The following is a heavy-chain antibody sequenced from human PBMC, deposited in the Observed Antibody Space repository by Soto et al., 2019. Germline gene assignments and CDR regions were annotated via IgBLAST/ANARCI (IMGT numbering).Heavy chain of an antibody. J-gene: IGHJ4*02. CDR1: GFTFSSYW. CDR2: IKQDGSEK. CDR3: ARDRSIGYCSGGSCYGLPLPLDY. V-gene: IGHV3-7*01. D-gene: IGHD2-15*01. Sequence: GGSLRLSCAASGFTFSSYWMSWVRQAPGKGLEWVANIKQDGSEKYYVDSVKGRFTISRDNAKNSLYLQMNSLRAEDTAVYYCARDRSIGYCSGGSCYGLPLPLDYWGQGTLVTVSS.